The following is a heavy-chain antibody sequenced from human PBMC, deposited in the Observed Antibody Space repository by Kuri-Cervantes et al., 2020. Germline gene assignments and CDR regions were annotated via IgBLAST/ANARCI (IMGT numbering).Heavy chain of an antibody. J-gene: IGHJ4*02. CDR3: ARHRGNTYGKMWDFDY. D-gene: IGHD5-18*01. Sequence: SETLSLTCTVSGGSISSYYWSWIRQPPGKGLEWIGYIYYSGSTNYNPSLKSRVTISVDTSKNQFSLRMSSVTAADTAAYYCARHRGNTYGKMWDFDYWGQGNLVTVSS. V-gene: IGHV4-59*08. CDR1: GGSISSYY. CDR2: IYYSGST.